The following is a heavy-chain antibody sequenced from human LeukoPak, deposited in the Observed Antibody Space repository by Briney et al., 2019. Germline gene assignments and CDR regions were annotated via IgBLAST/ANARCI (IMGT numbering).Heavy chain of an antibody. CDR1: GYSFANYW. J-gene: IGHJ4*02. CDR2: IYPSDSDT. CDR3: ARSKSGSWFYFDY. V-gene: IGHV5-51*01. Sequence: GESLKISCKGSGYSFANYWIGWVRQMPGKGLEWMGIIYPSDSDTRYSPSFQGQVTISADKSINTAYLQWSSLKASDTAMFYCARSKSGSWFYFDYWGQGTPVTVCS. D-gene: IGHD1-26*01.